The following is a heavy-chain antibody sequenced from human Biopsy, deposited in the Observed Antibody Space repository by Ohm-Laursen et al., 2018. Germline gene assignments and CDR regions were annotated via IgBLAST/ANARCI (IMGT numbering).Heavy chain of an antibody. J-gene: IGHJ5*02. D-gene: IGHD1-7*01. CDR1: GYTFTSYD. Sequence: GASVKVSCKASGYTFTSYDITWVRQASGQGPEWIGWLNPVSGNSNFGQKFRGRVTVTSDTSISTAYMELSGLTSDDTATYYWGRAVRNQLLTDPWGQGTLVTVTS. V-gene: IGHV1-8*01. CDR2: LNPVSGNS. CDR3: GRAVRNQLLTDP.